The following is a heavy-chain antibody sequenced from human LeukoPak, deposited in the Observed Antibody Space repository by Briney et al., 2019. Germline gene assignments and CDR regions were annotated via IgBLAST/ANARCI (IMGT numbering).Heavy chain of an antibody. CDR1: GGSISCYY. V-gene: IGHV4-59*01. CDR3: ARGVYIAAAQYGY. J-gene: IGHJ4*02. Sequence: SETLSLTCTVSGGSISCYYWSWIRQPPGKGLGWIGYIYYSGTTNYNPSLKSRVTISVDTSKNQFSLKLSSVTAADTAVYYCARGVYIAAAQYGYWGQGTLVTVSS. CDR2: IYYSGTT. D-gene: IGHD6-13*01.